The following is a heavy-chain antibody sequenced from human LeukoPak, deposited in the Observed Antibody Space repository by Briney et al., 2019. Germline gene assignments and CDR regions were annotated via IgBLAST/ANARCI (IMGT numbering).Heavy chain of an antibody. Sequence: SVKDSCKTSGFTFTSSAMQWVRQARGQRLEWIGWIVVGSDNTNYAQKFQERVTITRDMSTSTAYMELSSLRSEDTAVYYCAADLGYCSGGRCHLDYWGQGTLVTVSS. D-gene: IGHD2-15*01. CDR1: GFTFTSSA. CDR3: AADLGYCSGGRCHLDY. J-gene: IGHJ4*02. CDR2: IVVGSDNT. V-gene: IGHV1-58*02.